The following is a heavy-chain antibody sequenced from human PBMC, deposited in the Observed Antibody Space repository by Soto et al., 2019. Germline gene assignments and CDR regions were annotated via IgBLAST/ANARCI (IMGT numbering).Heavy chain of an antibody. J-gene: IGHJ4*02. D-gene: IGHD5-18*01. Sequence: SETLSLTXAVSGGSISSGGYSWSWIRQPPGKGLEWIGYIYHSGSTYYNPSLKSRVTISVDRSKNQFSLKLSSVTAADTAVYYCAKVDTAMANFDYWGQGTLVTVSS. CDR2: IYHSGST. CDR3: AKVDTAMANFDY. CDR1: GGSISSGGYS. V-gene: IGHV4-30-2*01.